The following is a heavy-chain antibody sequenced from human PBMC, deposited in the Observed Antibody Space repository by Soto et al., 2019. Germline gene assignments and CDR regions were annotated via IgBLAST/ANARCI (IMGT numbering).Heavy chain of an antibody. V-gene: IGHV3-30-3*01. CDR3: ARGRRITMLEVVIDLDY. CDR2: ISYDGSNK. CDR1: GYTFSSYA. J-gene: IGHJ4*02. Sequence: GGSLRLSCAASGYTFSSYAMHWVRQAPGKGLEWVAVISYDGSNKYYADSVKGRFTISRDNSKNTLYLQMKSLRAEDTAVYYCARGRRITMLEVVIDLDYWGQETLVTVSS. D-gene: IGHD3-22*01.